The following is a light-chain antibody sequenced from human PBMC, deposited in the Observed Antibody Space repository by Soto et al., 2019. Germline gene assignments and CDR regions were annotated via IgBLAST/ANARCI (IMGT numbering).Light chain of an antibody. CDR1: QRISSNS. CDR3: QQRGGSPPTWT. CDR2: DAS. J-gene: IGKJ1*01. V-gene: IGKV3-20*01. Sequence: EIVLTQSPGTLSLSPGERATLSCRASQRISSNSLAWYQQNPGQAPRLLIYDASNRATGIPDRFSGSGSGTDFTLTISRLEPEDFAVYYCQQRGGSPPTWTFGQGTKVDIK.